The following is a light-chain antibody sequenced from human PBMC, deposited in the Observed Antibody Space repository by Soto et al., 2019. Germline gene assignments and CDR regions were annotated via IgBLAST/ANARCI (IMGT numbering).Light chain of an antibody. CDR3: QHYNSYSEA. CDR1: QGIRGW. CDR2: ATP. J-gene: IGKJ1*01. V-gene: IGKV1D-16*01. Sequence: DIKVTQSPSSLSAFIGDRVTITCRASQGIRGWLAWYQLKPGKAPKSLIYATPTLQDGVPSRFSGNGSGTEFTLTISSLQPDDFATYYCQHYNSYSEAFGQGTKVDIK.